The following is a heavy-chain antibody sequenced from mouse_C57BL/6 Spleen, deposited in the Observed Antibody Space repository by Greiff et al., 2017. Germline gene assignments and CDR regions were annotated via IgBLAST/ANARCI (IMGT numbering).Heavy chain of an antibody. D-gene: IGHD2-4*01. V-gene: IGHV5-17*01. CDR3: ARNYDY. CDR2: ISSGSSTI. CDR1: GFTFSDYG. J-gene: IGHJ3*01. Sequence: EVMLVESGGGLVKPGGSLKLSCAASGFTFSDYGMHWVRQAPEKGLEWVAYISSGSSTIYYADTVKGRFTISRDNAKNTLFLQMTSLRSEDTAMYYCARNYDYWGQGTLVTVSA.